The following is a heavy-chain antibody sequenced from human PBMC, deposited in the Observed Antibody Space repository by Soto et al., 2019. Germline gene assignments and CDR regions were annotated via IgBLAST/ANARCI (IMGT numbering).Heavy chain of an antibody. CDR1: GGTFTSYA. V-gene: IGHV1-69*01. J-gene: IGHJ4*02. CDR2: IIPIFGTA. D-gene: IGHD4-17*01. Sequence: QVQLVQSGAEVEKPGSSVMLSCKAYGGTFTSYAISWVRQAPGQGLEWMGGIIPIFGTANYAQKFQGRVTITADESTDTAYMELSSLRSEDTGVYYCARDASDYGDPPYFDYWGQGTLVTVSS. CDR3: ARDASDYGDPPYFDY.